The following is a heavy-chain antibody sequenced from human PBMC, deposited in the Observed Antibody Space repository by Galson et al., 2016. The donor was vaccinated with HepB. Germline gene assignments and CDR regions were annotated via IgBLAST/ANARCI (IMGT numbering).Heavy chain of an antibody. J-gene: IGHJ4*02. CDR1: GFTFSSYS. D-gene: IGHD4-17*01. CDR2: ISSSSSYI. Sequence: SLRLSCAASGFTFSSYSMNWVRQAPGKGLEWGSSISSSSSYIYYADSVKGRFTISRDNAKNSLYLQMNSLRAEDTAVYYCARSNDYGDYYFDYWGQGTLVAVSS. CDR3: ARSNDYGDYYFDY. V-gene: IGHV3-21*01.